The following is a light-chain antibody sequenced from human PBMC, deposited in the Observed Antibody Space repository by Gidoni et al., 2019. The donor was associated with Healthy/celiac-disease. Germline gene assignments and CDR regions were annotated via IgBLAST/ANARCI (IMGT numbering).Light chain of an antibody. J-gene: IGLJ3*02. CDR3: QSYDSSLSGGV. CDR2: VNS. V-gene: IGLV1-40*01. CDR1: SSNIGEGYD. Sequence: QSVLTQPPSVSGPPGQRVTISCTGSSSNIGEGYDVHWYQQLPGTAPKLLIYVNSNRPSGVPDRFSGSKSGTSASLAITVLQAEYEADYYCQSYDSSLSGGVFGGGTKLTVL.